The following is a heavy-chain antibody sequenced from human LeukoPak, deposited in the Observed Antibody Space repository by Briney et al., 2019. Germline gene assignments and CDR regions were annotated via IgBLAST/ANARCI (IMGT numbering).Heavy chain of an antibody. Sequence: GASVKVSCKASGYTFTGYYMHWVRQAPGQGLEWMGWINPNSGGTNYAQKFQGRVTMTRDTSISTAYMELSRLRSDDTAVYYCARSATYYDFWSGYWVMDYWGQGTLVTVSS. J-gene: IGHJ4*02. V-gene: IGHV1-2*02. D-gene: IGHD3-3*01. CDR3: ARSATYYDFWSGYWVMDY. CDR1: GYTFTGYY. CDR2: INPNSGGT.